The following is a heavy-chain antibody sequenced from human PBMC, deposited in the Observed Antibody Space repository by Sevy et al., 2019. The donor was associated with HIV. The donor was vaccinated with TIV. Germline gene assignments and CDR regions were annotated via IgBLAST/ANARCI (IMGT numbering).Heavy chain of an antibody. CDR3: AAVAANKGYFDI. Sequence: GESLKISCAASGFAFGDLYMDWVRQAPGKGLEWVGRIRNKPKSYTTEYAASVKGRFTISRDDSRNSLYLQMNSLKTEDTAVYYCAAVAANKGYFDIWGRGSLVTVSS. D-gene: IGHD6-19*01. J-gene: IGHJ2*01. CDR2: IRNKPKSYTT. CDR1: GFAFGDLY. V-gene: IGHV3-72*01.